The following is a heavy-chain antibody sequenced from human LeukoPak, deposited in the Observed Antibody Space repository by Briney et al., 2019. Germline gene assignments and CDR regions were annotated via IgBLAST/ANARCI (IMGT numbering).Heavy chain of an antibody. V-gene: IGHV5-51*01. D-gene: IGHD2-2*01. Sequence: GESLKISCKGSGYSFTSYWIGWVRQMPGKGLEWMGIIYPGDSDTRYSPSFQGQVTISADKSISTAYLQWSSLKASDTAMYYCARLGRAQNYCSSTSCYENDAFDIWGQGTMVTVSS. CDR2: IYPGDSDT. J-gene: IGHJ3*02. CDR3: ARLGRAQNYCSSTSCYENDAFDI. CDR1: GYSFTSYW.